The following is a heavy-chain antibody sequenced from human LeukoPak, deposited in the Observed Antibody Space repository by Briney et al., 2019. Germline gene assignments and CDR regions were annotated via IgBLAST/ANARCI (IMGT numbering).Heavy chain of an antibody. Sequence: SETLSLTCVVSGYSISNDYYWGWIRQPPGKGLEWIGNIYHSGGPYYNPSLKSRVTILVDTSKNQFSLKLSSVTAADTAVYYCAKAGTTGIHHWFDPWGQGNLVTVSS. J-gene: IGHJ5*02. D-gene: IGHD1-1*01. CDR1: GYSISNDYY. CDR3: AKAGTTGIHHWFDP. CDR2: IYHSGGP. V-gene: IGHV4-38-2*01.